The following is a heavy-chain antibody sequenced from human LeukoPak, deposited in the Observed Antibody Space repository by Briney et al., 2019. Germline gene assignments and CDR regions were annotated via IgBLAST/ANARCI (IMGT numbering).Heavy chain of an antibody. CDR2: INPNNGGT. CDR1: GYTFTGYY. CDR3: ARDYPELGFDY. V-gene: IGHV1-2*04. D-gene: IGHD1-14*01. Sequence: ASVKVSCKASGYTFTGYYIHWVRQAPGQGLEWMGWINPNNGGTNYVQKFQGWVTMTRDTSISTAYMELSRLRSDDTAVYYCARDYPELGFDYWGQGTLVTVSS. J-gene: IGHJ4*02.